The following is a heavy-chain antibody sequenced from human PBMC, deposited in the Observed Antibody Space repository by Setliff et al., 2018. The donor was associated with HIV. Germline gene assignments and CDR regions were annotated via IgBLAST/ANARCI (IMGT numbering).Heavy chain of an antibody. CDR1: GDSISSYS. J-gene: IGHJ4*02. CDR2: IYTTGST. V-gene: IGHV4-59*06. CDR3: ARHSPSDY. Sequence: SETLSLTCTVSGDSISSYSWNWIRQPPGKGLEWIGYIYTTGSTYHSPSLESRVTISIDTSKNQFSLKLSSVTAADTAVYYCARHSPSDYWGQGTLVTVSS.